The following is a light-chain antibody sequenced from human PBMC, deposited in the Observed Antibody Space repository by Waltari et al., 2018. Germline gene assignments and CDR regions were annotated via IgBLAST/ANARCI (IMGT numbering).Light chain of an antibody. V-gene: IGKV3-11*01. CDR1: QSVRNY. CDR3: QRRSNWPGT. CDR2: AAS. Sequence: DIVLTQSPATLSLSPGERATLSCRASQSVRNYLAWYQQRPGQAPRLLIYAASNRATGIPARFRGSGSETDFTLTISSLEPEDFAVYYCQRRSNWPGTFGQGTKVEIK. J-gene: IGKJ1*01.